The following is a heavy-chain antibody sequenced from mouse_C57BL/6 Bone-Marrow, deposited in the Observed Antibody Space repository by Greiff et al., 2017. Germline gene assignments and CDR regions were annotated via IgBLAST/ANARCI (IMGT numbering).Heavy chain of an antibody. CDR2: FPPNSGST. Sequence: QVQLQQPGAELVKPGASVKLSCKASGYTFTSYWMHWVKQRPGQGLEWIGMFPPNSGSTNYNEKFKSKATLTVDKSSSTAYMQLSRLTSEDSAVYYCARWSGNYGSSQFHFDYWGQGTTLTVSS. CDR1: GYTFTSYW. J-gene: IGHJ2*01. D-gene: IGHD1-1*01. CDR3: ARWSGNYGSSQFHFDY. V-gene: IGHV1-64*01.